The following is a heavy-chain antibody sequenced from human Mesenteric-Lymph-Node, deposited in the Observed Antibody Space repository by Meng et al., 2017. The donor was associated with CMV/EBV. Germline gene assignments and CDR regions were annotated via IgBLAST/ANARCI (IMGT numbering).Heavy chain of an antibody. CDR2: IKQGASEK. Sequence: GESLKISCAASGFTFSSYWMSWVRQAPGKGLEWVAKIKQGASEKSYVDSVKGRFTISRDTAYNSLYLQMNSLGAEDTAVYYCARDLTFSGPFDSWGQGTLVTVSS. CDR1: GFTFSSYW. D-gene: IGHD6-19*01. J-gene: IGHJ4*02. V-gene: IGHV3-7*01. CDR3: ARDLTFSGPFDS.